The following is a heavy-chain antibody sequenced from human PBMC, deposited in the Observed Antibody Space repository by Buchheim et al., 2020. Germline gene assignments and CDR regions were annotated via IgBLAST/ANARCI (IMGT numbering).Heavy chain of an antibody. CDR3: ARDGVFLEWGLYYYYYGMDV. D-gene: IGHD3-3*01. Sequence: EVQLVESGGGLVQPGGSLRLSCAASGFTFSSYSMNWVRQAPGKGLEWVSYISSSSSTIYYADSVKGRFTISRVNAQNSLYLQMNSLRAEDTAVYYCARDGVFLEWGLYYYYYGMDVWGQGTT. CDR2: ISSSSSTI. J-gene: IGHJ6*02. CDR1: GFTFSSYS. V-gene: IGHV3-48*04.